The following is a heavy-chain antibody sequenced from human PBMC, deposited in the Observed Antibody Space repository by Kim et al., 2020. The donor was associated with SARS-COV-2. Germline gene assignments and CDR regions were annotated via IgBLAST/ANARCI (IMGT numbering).Heavy chain of an antibody. CDR1: GFTFSDYA. CDR3: ACVPKTSFAV. CDR2: IRYNANNKEN. J-gene: IGHJ6*01. D-gene: IGHD3-16*01. Sequence: GGSLRLSCAASGFTFSDYAIHWVRQASGKGLEWVGRIRYNANNKENTDAATGKGTISISRADTKNALHMHMNSRKNAATDVYLCACVPKTSFAVWG. V-gene: IGHV3-73*01.